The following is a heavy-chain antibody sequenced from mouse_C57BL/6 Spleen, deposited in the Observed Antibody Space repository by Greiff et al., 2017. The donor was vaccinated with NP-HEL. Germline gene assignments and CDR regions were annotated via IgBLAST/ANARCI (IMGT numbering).Heavy chain of an antibody. CDR1: GFSLTSYG. V-gene: IGHV2-6*03. D-gene: IGHD4-1*01. CDR3: ASNWASAWFAY. J-gene: IGHJ3*01. CDR2: IWSDGST. Sequence: VNVVESGPGLVAPSQSLSISCTVSGFSLTSYGVHWVRQPPGKGLEWLVVIWSDGSTTYNSVPISRLSISKDNSKSQVFLKMNSLQTDDAAIYDCASNWASAWFAYWGQGTLVTVSA.